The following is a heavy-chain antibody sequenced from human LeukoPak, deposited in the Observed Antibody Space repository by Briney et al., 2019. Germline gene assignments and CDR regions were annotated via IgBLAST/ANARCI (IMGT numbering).Heavy chain of an antibody. Sequence: GGSLRLSCAASGFTFSSYSMNWVRQAPGKGLEWVAVISYDGSNKYYADSVKGRFTISRDNSKNTLYLQMNSLRAEDTAVYYCAKADWFGVGGFDYYGMDVWGQGTTVTVSS. D-gene: IGHD3-3*01. CDR2: ISYDGSNK. CDR1: GFTFSSYS. CDR3: AKADWFGVGGFDYYGMDV. J-gene: IGHJ6*02. V-gene: IGHV3-30*18.